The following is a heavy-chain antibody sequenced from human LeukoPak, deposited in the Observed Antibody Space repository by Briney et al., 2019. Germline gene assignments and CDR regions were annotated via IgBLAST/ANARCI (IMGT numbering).Heavy chain of an antibody. J-gene: IGHJ5*02. CDR2: INPTGGST. Sequence: ASVKVSCKASGYTFTSYYMHWVRQAPGQGLEWMGLINPTGGSTGYAQKFQGRVTMTRDMSTSTDYMELSSPRSEDTAIYYCARDNSVGDNAWWFDPWGQGTLVTVSS. D-gene: IGHD1-26*01. V-gene: IGHV1-46*01. CDR3: ARDNSVGDNAWWFDP. CDR1: GYTFTSYY.